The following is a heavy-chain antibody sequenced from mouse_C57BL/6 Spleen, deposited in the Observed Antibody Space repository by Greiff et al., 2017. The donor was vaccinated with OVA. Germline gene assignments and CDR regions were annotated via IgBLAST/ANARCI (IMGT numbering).Heavy chain of an antibody. J-gene: IGHJ4*01. CDR3: AIIYYGYYYAMDY. V-gene: IGHV1-47*01. D-gene: IGHD2-2*01. CDR1: GYTFTTYP. CDR2: FHPYNDDT. Sequence: VKLQESGAELVKPGASVKMSCKASGYTFTTYPIEWMKQNHGKSLEWIGNFHPYNDDTKYNEKFKGKATLTVDKSSSTVYLALSRLTSDDSAVYDCAIIYYGYYYAMDYWGQGTSVTVSS.